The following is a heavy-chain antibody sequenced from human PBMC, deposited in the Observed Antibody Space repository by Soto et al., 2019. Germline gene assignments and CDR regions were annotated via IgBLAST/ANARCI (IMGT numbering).Heavy chain of an antibody. D-gene: IGHD3-10*01. J-gene: IGHJ4*02. CDR1: GFTFSTYS. V-gene: IGHV3-48*04. CDR2: ISSSSSTI. CDR3: ATPGRDGSGSYYRPFDK. Sequence: GGSLRLSCAAPGFTFSTYSMNWVRQAPGKGLEWVSYISSSSSTIFYTDSVKGRFTISRDNPKNSLYLQINSLRAEDTAVYYCATPGRDGSGSYYRPFDKWGQGTPVTVSS.